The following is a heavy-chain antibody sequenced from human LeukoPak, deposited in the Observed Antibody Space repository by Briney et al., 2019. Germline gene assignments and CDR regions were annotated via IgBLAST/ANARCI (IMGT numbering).Heavy chain of an antibody. V-gene: IGHV3-30-3*01. CDR2: ILYDGDNE. CDR3: ARVRGGRSWYYYGMDV. D-gene: IGHD3-16*01. Sequence: GRSLRLSCAASGFTFSNFAMHWVRQASGKGLEWVAVILYDGDNEYYADSVKGQFTISRDNSKDRLYLQMNSLRPEDTAMYYCARVRGGRSWYYYGMDVWGRGTTVTVSS. CDR1: GFTFSNFA. J-gene: IGHJ6*02.